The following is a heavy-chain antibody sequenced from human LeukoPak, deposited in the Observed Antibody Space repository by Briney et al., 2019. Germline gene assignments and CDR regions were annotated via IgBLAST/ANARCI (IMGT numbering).Heavy chain of an antibody. D-gene: IGHD3-10*01. CDR3: ARDFSASGSFDY. CDR1: GFTVSSNS. CDR2: IYSAGST. Sequence: PGGSLRLSCTVSGFTVSSNSMSWVRQAPGKGLEWVSFIYSAGSTHYSDSVKGRFTISIDNSKNTLYLQMNSLRAEDTAVYYCARDFSASGSFDYWGQGTLVTVSS. V-gene: IGHV3-53*01. J-gene: IGHJ4*02.